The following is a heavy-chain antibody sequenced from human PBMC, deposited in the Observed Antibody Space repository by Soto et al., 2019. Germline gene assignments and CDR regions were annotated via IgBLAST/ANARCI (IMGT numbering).Heavy chain of an antibody. J-gene: IGHJ6*03. D-gene: IGHD6-6*01. CDR1: GFTLSGYA. CDR3: ARRARPAFYYMDV. V-gene: IGHV3-64*01. Sequence: EVQLAESGGGLAQPGGSLRLSCAASGFTLSGYAMDWVRQAPGKGLEYVSGISSNGVGTYYANSVQGRFTISRDNSKNTVYLQMGSLRPEGMAVYYCARRARPAFYYMDVWGKGTTVSV. CDR2: ISSNGVGT.